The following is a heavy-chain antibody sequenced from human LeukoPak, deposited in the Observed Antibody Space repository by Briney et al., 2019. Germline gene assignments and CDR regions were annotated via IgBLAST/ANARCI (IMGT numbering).Heavy chain of an antibody. J-gene: IGHJ6*02. Sequence: SETLSLTCAVYGGSFSGYYWSWIRQPPGKGLEWIGEINHSGSTNYNPSLKSRVTISVDTSKNQFSLKRSSVTAADTAVYYCARDRVVDTYYYYGMDVWGQGTTVTVSS. V-gene: IGHV4-34*01. CDR2: INHSGST. CDR1: GGSFSGYY. D-gene: IGHD3-3*01. CDR3: ARDRVVDTYYYYGMDV.